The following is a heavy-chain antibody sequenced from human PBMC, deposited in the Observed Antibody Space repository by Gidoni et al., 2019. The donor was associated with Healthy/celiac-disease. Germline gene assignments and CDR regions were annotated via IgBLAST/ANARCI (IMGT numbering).Heavy chain of an antibody. Sequence: QVQLVQSGAEVKKPGASVKVSCKASAYTVTGYYIHWVRQAPGHGLECMGRINPKSGGTNYPQKFKDRVTMTRDTSISKAYMELSRLTSDETAVYYCERGGAGADYWGQGTLVTVSS. CDR2: INPKSGGT. D-gene: IGHD6-19*01. V-gene: IGHV1-2*06. J-gene: IGHJ4*02. CDR3: ERGGAGADY. CDR1: AYTVTGYY.